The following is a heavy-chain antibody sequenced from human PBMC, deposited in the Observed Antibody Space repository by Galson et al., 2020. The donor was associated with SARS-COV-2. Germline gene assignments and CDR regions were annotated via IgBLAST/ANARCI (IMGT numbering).Heavy chain of an antibody. J-gene: IGHJ6*04. CDR2: IKSKTDGGTT. CDR1: GFTFSNAW. CDR3: TTTTSKGVVPAAYYYYYYGMDV. V-gene: IGHV3-15*01. Sequence: GGSLRLSCAASGFTFSNAWMSWVRQAPGKGLEWVGRIKSKTDGGTTDYAAPVKGRFTISRDDSKNTLYLQMNSLKTEDTAVYYCTTTTSKGVVPAAYYYYYYGMDVWGKGTTVTVSS. D-gene: IGHD2-2*01.